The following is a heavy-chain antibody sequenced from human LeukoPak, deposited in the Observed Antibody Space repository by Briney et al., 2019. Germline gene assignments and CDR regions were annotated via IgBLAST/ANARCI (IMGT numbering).Heavy chain of an antibody. CDR3: AKGGLRLYFGQFHY. CDR1: GFTFENYA. J-gene: IGHJ4*02. V-gene: IGHV3-9*01. D-gene: IGHD3-10*01. Sequence: GGSLRLSCAASGFTFENYAVHWVRKVPGKDLEWVSGISWNGGIIGYADSVKGRFTISRDSAKNSLYLQMNSLRVEDTALYYCAKGGLRLYFGQFHYWGQGTLVTVSS. CDR2: ISWNGGII.